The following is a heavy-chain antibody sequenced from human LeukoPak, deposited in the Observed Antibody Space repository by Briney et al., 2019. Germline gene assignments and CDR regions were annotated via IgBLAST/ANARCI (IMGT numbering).Heavy chain of an antibody. CDR2: VSGGGAYT. V-gene: IGHV3-23*01. CDR1: GFSFSSFA. D-gene: IGHD2-8*01. CDR3: AKRITVSAGYYLDS. J-gene: IGHJ4*02. Sequence: GGSLRLSCVGSGFSFSSFAMSWVRQAPGKGLEWVSTVSGGGAYTYYADFVKGRFTVSRDDSKSMHFLQMNSLRPEDTALYFCAKRITVSAGYYLDSWGQGTLVTVSS.